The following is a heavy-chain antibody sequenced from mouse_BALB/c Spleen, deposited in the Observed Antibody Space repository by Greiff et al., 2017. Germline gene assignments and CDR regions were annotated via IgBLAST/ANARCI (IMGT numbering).Heavy chain of an antibody. CDR2: IWSGGST. Sequence: VQLQQSGPGLVQPSQSLSITCTVSGFSLTSYGVHWVRQSPGKGPEWLGVIWSGGSTDYNAAFISRLSISKDNSKSQVFFKMNSLQANDTAIYYCARKRYYGGSWFAYWGQGTLVTVSA. CDR1: GFSLTSYG. D-gene: IGHD1-1*02. J-gene: IGHJ3*01. CDR3: ARKRYYGGSWFAY. V-gene: IGHV2-2*02.